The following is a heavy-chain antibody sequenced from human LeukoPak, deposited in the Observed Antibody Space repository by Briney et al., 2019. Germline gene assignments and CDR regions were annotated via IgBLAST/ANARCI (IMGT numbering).Heavy chain of an antibody. D-gene: IGHD1-26*01. J-gene: IGHJ4*02. CDR1: GLSFSSYW. V-gene: IGHV3-7*03. CDR2: IKQDGSEK. Sequence: GGSLRLSCAASGLSFSSYWMSWFRQAPGKGLEWVANIKQDGSEKYYVDSVKGRFTISRDNSKNTLYLQVNSLRAEDTAVYYCAKGGKWDVTPFDYWGQGTLVTVSS. CDR3: AKGGKWDVTPFDY.